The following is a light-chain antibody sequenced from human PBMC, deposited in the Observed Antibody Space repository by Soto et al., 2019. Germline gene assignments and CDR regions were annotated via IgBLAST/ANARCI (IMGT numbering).Light chain of an antibody. J-gene: IGKJ4*01. V-gene: IGKV1-33*01. Sequence: DIQMTQSPSSLSASVGDRVTITCQASHDIKKYLNWYQQKAHKVPKLLIHDASTLATGVPSRFTGSGSGTDCTLTINSLQPEDVATYYWQQFDDLPLTFGGGTKVDI. CDR2: DAS. CDR1: HDIKKY. CDR3: QQFDDLPLT.